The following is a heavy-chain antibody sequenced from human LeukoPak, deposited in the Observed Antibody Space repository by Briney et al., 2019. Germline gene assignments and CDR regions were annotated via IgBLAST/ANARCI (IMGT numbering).Heavy chain of an antibody. CDR3: ATSGGDDYGDLDY. J-gene: IGHJ4*02. Sequence: AGGSLRLSCAASGFTFSSYGMHWVRQAPGKGLEWVAVTWYDGSNKYYADSVKGRFTISRDNSKNTLYLQMNSLRAEDTAVYYCATSGGDDYGDLDYWGQGTLVTVSS. D-gene: IGHD4-17*01. CDR2: TWYDGSNK. CDR1: GFTFSSYG. V-gene: IGHV3-33*01.